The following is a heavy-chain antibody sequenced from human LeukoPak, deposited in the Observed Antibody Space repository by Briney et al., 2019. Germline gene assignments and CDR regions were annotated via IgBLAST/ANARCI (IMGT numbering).Heavy chain of an antibody. J-gene: IGHJ3*02. Sequence: GGSLRLSCAASGFTFSSYGMHWVRQAPGKGPEWVAVIWYDGSNKYYADSVKGRFTISRDNSKNTLYLQMNSLRAEDTAVYYCARDPREDSYAFDIWGQGTMVTVSS. CDR2: IWYDGSNK. V-gene: IGHV3-33*01. CDR1: GFTFSSYG. CDR3: ARDPREDSYAFDI. D-gene: IGHD2-15*01.